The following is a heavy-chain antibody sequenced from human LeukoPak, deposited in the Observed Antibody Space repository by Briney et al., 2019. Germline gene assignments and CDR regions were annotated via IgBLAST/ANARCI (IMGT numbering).Heavy chain of an antibody. D-gene: IGHD2-2*01. V-gene: IGHV3-7*01. Sequence: GGSLRLSCAASEFSFSTNWMHWVRQTPGKGLEWVAELNEDGSVKYYVDSVKGRFTTSRDNAKSLLFLQMYNLRTEDTGVYFCANVPRSTVSYWGRGTLVTVSS. J-gene: IGHJ4*02. CDR1: EFSFSTNW. CDR2: LNEDGSVK. CDR3: ANVPRSTVSY.